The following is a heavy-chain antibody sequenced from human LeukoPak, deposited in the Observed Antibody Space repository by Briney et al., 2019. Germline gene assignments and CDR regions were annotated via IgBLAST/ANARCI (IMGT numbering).Heavy chain of an antibody. CDR3: ARRPTMIVAGYFDY. CDR1: GYSISSGYY. Sequence: SETLSLTCTVSGYSISSGYYWGWIRQSPGKGLEWIGYIYYSGSTNYNPSLKSRVTISVDTSKNQFSLKLSSVTAADTAVYYCARRPTMIVAGYFDYWGQGTLVTVSS. V-gene: IGHV4-38-2*02. D-gene: IGHD3-22*01. J-gene: IGHJ4*02. CDR2: IYYSGST.